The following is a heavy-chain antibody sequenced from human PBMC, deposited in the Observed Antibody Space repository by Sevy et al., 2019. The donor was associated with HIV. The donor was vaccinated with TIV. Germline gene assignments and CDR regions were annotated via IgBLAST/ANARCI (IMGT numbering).Heavy chain of an antibody. Sequence: GGSLRLSCAASGFTFSSYWMSWVRRAPGKGLEWVANIKQDGSEKYYVDSVKGRFTISRDNAKNSLYLQMNSLRAEDTAVYYCAREWGGGYDFWSGYYTAFDIWGQGTMVTVSS. CDR3: AREWGGGYDFWSGYYTAFDI. CDR1: GFTFSSYW. V-gene: IGHV3-7*03. CDR2: IKQDGSEK. J-gene: IGHJ3*02. D-gene: IGHD3-3*01.